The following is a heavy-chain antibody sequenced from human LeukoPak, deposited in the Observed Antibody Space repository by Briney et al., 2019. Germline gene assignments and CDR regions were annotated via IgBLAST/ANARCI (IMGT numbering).Heavy chain of an antibody. CDR2: INPNSGGT. V-gene: IGHV1-2*02. Sequence: GASVTVTCKASGYTFTGYYMHWVRQAPGQGLEWMGWINPNSGGTNYAQKFQGRVTMTRDTSISTAYMELSRLRSDDTAVYYCAREAGPIAVAGDYWGQGTLVTVSS. D-gene: IGHD6-19*01. CDR1: GYTFTGYY. J-gene: IGHJ4*02. CDR3: AREAGPIAVAGDY.